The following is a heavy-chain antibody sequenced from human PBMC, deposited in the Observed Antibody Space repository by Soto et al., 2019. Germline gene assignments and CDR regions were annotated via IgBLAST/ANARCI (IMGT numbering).Heavy chain of an antibody. J-gene: IGHJ5*02. CDR2: IYYAGTS. D-gene: IGHD2-21*01. CDR3: ARLGAYYQSLYP. CDR1: CGSISPDY. Sequence: SETLSLTCTVSCGSISPDYWTWIRQPPGKGLEWVGYIYYAGTSSYNPSLKSRVTISLETSKSQISLRLTSVTAADTAVYYCARLGAYYQSLYPWGPGTLVTVSS. V-gene: IGHV4-59*08.